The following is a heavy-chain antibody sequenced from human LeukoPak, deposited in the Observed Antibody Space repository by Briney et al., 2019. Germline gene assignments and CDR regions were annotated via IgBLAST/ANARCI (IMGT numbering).Heavy chain of an antibody. Sequence: GGSLRLSCAASGFTFSSFWMSWVRQAPGKGLEWVSVIYSGGSTFYADSVKGRFTISRDNSKNTLYLQMNSLRAEDTAVYYCASDSYSPEYFQHWGQGTLVTVSS. V-gene: IGHV3-66*01. CDR2: IYSGGST. CDR1: GFTFSSFW. D-gene: IGHD2-15*01. CDR3: ASDSYSPEYFQH. J-gene: IGHJ1*01.